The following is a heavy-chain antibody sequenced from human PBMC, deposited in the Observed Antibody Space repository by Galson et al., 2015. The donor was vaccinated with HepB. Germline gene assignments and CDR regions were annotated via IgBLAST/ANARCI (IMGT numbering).Heavy chain of an antibody. CDR3: ARDRGRGDAFDI. J-gene: IGHJ3*02. Sequence: SVKVSCKASGYTFTSYAMHWVRQAPGQRLEWMGWINAGNGNTKYSQKFQGRVTITRDTSASTAYMELSSLRSEDTAVYYCARDRGRGDAFDIWGQGTMVTVSS. CDR1: GYTFTSYA. D-gene: IGHD1-26*01. V-gene: IGHV1-3*01. CDR2: INAGNGNT.